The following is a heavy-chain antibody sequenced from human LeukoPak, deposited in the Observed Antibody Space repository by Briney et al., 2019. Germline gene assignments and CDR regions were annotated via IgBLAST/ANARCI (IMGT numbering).Heavy chain of an antibody. CDR2: IYPGNSET. Sequence: GESLKISCKASGYSFTNYWIDWVRQMPGKGLEWMVTIYPGNSETRHSPSFQSQVTISADKSITTAYLQWSSLTASDTAMYYCARHVFTAGRGGGYYHYMDVWGKGTTVTVSS. D-gene: IGHD1-1*01. CDR1: GYSFTNYW. V-gene: IGHV5-51*01. J-gene: IGHJ6*03. CDR3: ARHVFTAGRGGGYYHYMDV.